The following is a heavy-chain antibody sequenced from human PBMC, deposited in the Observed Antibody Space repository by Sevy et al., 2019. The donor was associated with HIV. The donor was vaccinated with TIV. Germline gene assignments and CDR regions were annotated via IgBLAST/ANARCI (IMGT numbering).Heavy chain of an antibody. J-gene: IGHJ4*02. CDR2: ISGSGDSK. Sequence: GGCLRLSCEASGFTFNSHAMTWVRQAPGKGLERVSAISGSGDSKYYAGSVKGRVTISRDNSKNIMYLQMTSLGADDTAVYYCSKSSLPYGDYHFDFWGQGTVVTVSS. CDR1: GFTFNSHA. CDR3: SKSSLPYGDYHFDF. V-gene: IGHV3-23*01. D-gene: IGHD4-17*01.